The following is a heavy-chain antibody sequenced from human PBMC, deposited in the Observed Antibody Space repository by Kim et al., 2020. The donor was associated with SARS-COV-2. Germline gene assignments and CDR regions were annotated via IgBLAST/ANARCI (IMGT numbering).Heavy chain of an antibody. D-gene: IGHD3-16*02. J-gene: IGHJ4*02. Sequence: SETLSLTCAVYGGSFSDYYWTWIRQPPGRGLEWIGEINHSGSTNCYPSLKSRVTISLDTSKNQFSLKLSSVTAADTAVYYCARARAFGVVIGYWVQGTLV. CDR2: INHSGST. V-gene: IGHV4-34*01. CDR3: ARARAFGVVIGY. CDR1: GGSFSDYY.